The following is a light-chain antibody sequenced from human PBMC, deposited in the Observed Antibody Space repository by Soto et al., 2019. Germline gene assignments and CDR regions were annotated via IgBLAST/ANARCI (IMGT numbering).Light chain of an antibody. CDR1: QSISTW. Sequence: DIQMTQSPSALSASVGDRVTITCRASQSISTWLAWYQQKPGKAPRLLIYKASSSEGGVPSRFSGSGSGTEFNITISSLQLDDFASYYYQQYNTYPLAFGGGTTVDTK. CDR2: KAS. J-gene: IGKJ4*01. V-gene: IGKV1-5*03. CDR3: QQYNTYPLA.